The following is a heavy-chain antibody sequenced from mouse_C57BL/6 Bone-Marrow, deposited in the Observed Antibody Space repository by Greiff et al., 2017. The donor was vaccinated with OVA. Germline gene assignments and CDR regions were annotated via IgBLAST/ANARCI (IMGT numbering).Heavy chain of an antibody. J-gene: IGHJ3*01. CDR1: GFTFSDYG. V-gene: IGHV5-17*01. Sequence: EVMLVESGGGLVKPGGSLKLSCAASGFTFSDYGMHLVRQAPEKGLEWVAYISSGSSTIYYADTVKGRFTISRDNAKNTLFLQMTSLRSEDTAMYYCVVQASFAYWGQGTLVTVSA. CDR2: ISSGSSTI. D-gene: IGHD6-1*01. CDR3: VVQASFAY.